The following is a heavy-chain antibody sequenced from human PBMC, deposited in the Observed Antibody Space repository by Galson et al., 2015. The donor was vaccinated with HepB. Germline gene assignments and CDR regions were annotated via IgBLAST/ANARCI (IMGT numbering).Heavy chain of an antibody. CDR3: ARVVVLSETYLGQEDLDH. J-gene: IGHJ4*02. V-gene: IGHV3-30*19. CDR1: GFDFNAYG. D-gene: IGHD3-3*01. CDR2: ISYDGKNK. Sequence: SLRLSCAASGFDFNAYGMHWVRQAPGQGLEWLSVISYDGKNKFYADTVRGRFTISRDSSKNTLYLQMDSLRPEDTALYYCARVVVLSETYLGQEDLDHWGQGTPVTVSS.